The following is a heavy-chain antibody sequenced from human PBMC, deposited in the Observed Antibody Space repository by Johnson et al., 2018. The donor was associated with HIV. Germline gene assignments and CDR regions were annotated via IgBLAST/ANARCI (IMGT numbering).Heavy chain of an antibody. CDR3: ARDQWMAGDAFDI. CDR2: ISYDGSNK. D-gene: IGHD5-24*01. J-gene: IGHJ3*02. V-gene: IGHV3-30*04. Sequence: QVQLVESGGGLIQPGGSLRLSCAASGFTFSSYAMHWVRQAPGKGLEWVAVISYDGSNKYYVDSVKGRITISRDNAKNSLYLQMNSLRAEDTAVYYCARDQWMAGDAFDIWGQGTMVTVSS. CDR1: GFTFSSYA.